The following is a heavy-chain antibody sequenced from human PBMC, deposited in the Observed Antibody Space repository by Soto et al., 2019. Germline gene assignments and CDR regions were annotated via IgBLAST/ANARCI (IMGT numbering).Heavy chain of an antibody. V-gene: IGHV3-7*03. CDR3: ARDWEPIDY. CDR1: VFTFITYW. Sequence: GWSLRLSCASSVFTFITYWMSWVRQAPGKGLEWVANIKKDGSEKYYVDSVKGRFTISRDNAKNSLYLQMSSLRVEDTAVYFCARDWEPIDYWGQGTLVTVSS. J-gene: IGHJ4*02. CDR2: IKKDGSEK. D-gene: IGHD1-26*01.